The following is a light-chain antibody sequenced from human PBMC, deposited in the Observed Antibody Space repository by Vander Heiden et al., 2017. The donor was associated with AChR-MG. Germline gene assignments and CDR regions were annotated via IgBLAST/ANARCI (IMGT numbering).Light chain of an antibody. J-gene: IGKJ1*01. CDR2: AAS. CDR3: QHRQGYPSWT. Sequence: DIQLTQSPSFLSASVGDRVTITCRASQGIGSYLAWYQQKPGKAPNLLIYAASTLQSGVPSRFSGSGYGTEFTLTVSSRQPEDFAPYYCQHRQGYPSWTFGRGTKVDIK. CDR1: QGIGSY. V-gene: IGKV1-9*01.